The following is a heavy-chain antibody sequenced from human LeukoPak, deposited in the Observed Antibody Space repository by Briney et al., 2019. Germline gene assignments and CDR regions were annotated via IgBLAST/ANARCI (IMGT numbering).Heavy chain of an antibody. V-gene: IGHV1-3*01. CDR3: ARARITIFGVVTRNAFDI. D-gene: IGHD3-3*01. Sequence: ASVKVSCKASGYTFTSYAMHWVRQAPGQRLEWMGWINAGNGNTKYSQKFQGRVTITRDTSASTAYMELGSLRSEDTAVYYCARARITIFGVVTRNAFDIWGQGTMVTVSS. CDR2: INAGNGNT. J-gene: IGHJ3*02. CDR1: GYTFTSYA.